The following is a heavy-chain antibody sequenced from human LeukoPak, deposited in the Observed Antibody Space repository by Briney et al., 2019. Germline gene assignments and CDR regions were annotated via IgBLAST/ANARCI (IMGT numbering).Heavy chain of an antibody. J-gene: IGHJ6*02. CDR2: IYHSGST. V-gene: IGHV4-4*02. CDR3: ARVDRYYDILTGDYHYYGMDV. D-gene: IGHD3-9*01. Sequence: SETLSLTCTVSGDSINSLDLWSWVRQPPGKGLEWIGEIYHSGSTNYNPSLKSRVTISVDKSKNQFSLKLSSVTAADTAVYYCARVDRYYDILTGDYHYYGMDVWGQGTTVTVSS. CDR1: GDSINSLDL.